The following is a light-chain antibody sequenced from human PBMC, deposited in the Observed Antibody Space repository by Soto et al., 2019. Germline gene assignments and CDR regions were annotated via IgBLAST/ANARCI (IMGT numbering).Light chain of an antibody. CDR1: HEIANS. CDR2: AAS. Sequence: DIQMTQSPSSLSASVGDRVTITCRASHEIANSLTWFQQIPGKAPKSLIFAASSLQSGVPSRFSGSRYGTDFTLTISSLQPEDSATYYCQQYDSYPVTFGQGTRLEI. J-gene: IGKJ5*01. V-gene: IGKV1-16*01. CDR3: QQYDSYPVT.